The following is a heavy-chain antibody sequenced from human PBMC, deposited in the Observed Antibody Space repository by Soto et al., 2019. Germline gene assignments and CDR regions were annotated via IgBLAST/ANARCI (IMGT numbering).Heavy chain of an antibody. CDR1: GFTFSGSA. CDR3: TRHRDYCSGGSCYTPDFEY. V-gene: IGHV3-73*01. CDR2: IRSKANSYAT. J-gene: IGHJ4*02. Sequence: GGSLRLSCAASGFTFSGSAMHWVRQASGKGLKWVGRIRSKANSYATAYAASVKGRFTISRDDSKNTAYLQMNSLKTEDTAVYYCTRHRDYCSGGSCYTPDFEYWGQGTLVTVSS. D-gene: IGHD2-15*01.